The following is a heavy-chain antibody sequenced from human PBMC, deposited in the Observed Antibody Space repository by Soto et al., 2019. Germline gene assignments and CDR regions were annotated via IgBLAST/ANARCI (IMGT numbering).Heavy chain of an antibody. CDR1: GGSISSSSYY. CDR3: ARDYYDFWSGLILAYFDY. J-gene: IGHJ4*02. Sequence: PSETLSLTCTVSGGSISSSSYYWGWIRQPPGKGLEWIGSIYYSGSTYYNPSPKSRVTISVDTSKNQFSLKLSSVTAADTAVYYCARDYYDFWSGLILAYFDYWGQGTLVTVSS. D-gene: IGHD3-3*01. CDR2: IYYSGST. V-gene: IGHV4-39*01.